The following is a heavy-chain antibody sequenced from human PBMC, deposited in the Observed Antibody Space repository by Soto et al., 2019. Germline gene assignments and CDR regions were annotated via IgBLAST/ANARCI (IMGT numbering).Heavy chain of an antibody. D-gene: IGHD5-18*01. J-gene: IGHJ4*01. CDR3: ARGLFNGYGGFYYFDY. V-gene: IGHV3-30-3*01. CDR1: GFTFSRSA. Sequence: GGSLRLSCAASGFTFSRSAIHWVRQAPGKGLEWVALISSDGSHTSYADSVKGRATISRDNAANTVYLLMNNLRAGDTAVYYCARGLFNGYGGFYYFDYWGHGTLVTVSS. CDR2: ISSDGSHT.